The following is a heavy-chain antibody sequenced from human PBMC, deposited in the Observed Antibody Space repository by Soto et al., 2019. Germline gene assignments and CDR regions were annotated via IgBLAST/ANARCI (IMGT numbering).Heavy chain of an antibody. CDR3: AKDTDLTLVVMGTSYFDY. CDR2: ISYDGSNK. D-gene: IGHD7-27*01. V-gene: IGHV3-30*18. Sequence: QVQLVEYGGGVVQPGRSLRLSCAASGFTFSSYGMHWVSQAPVKGLERVAVISYDGSNKYYADCVKGRFTISRDNSKNTLYLQLNSVRAEETAVYYCAKDTDLTLVVMGTSYFDYWGQGTLVTVSS. J-gene: IGHJ4*02. CDR1: GFTFSSYG.